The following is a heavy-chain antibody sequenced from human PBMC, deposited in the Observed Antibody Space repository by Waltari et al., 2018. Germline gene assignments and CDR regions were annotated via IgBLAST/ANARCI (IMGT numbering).Heavy chain of an antibody. D-gene: IGHD1-26*01. CDR2: INPKSGDT. J-gene: IGHJ4*02. Sequence: QVQLVQSGAEVKKPGASVKVSCKASGYTFSAYYMHWVRQAPGQGLEWMGWINPKSGDTDYAQKFQGRVTMTRDTSISTVYMEVNRLRSDDTAVYYCVRVGGLVLAFDNWGQGTLVAVSS. CDR3: VRVGGLVLAFDN. V-gene: IGHV1-2*02. CDR1: GYTFSAYY.